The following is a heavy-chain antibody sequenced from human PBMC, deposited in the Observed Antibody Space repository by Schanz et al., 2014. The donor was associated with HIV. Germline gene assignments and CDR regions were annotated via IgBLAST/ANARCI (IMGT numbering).Heavy chain of an antibody. J-gene: IGHJ4*02. CDR1: GFAFNNYA. D-gene: IGHD3-22*01. V-gene: IGHV3-23*01. CDR2: ISESGGRS. CDR3: AKPEYDSRGSSQSHFDY. Sequence: EVQLLESGGGFVQPGGSLRLSCAASGFAFNNYAMTWVRQAPGKGLEWVSSISESGGRSYYADSVNGRFTISRDNSKNTLYLQMTTLRTEDTAVYYCAKPEYDSRGSSQSHFDYWGQGTLVTVSS.